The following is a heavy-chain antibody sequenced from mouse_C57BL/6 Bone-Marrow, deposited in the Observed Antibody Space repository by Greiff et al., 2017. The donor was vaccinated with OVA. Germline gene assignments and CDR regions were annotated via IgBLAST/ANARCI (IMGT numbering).Heavy chain of an antibody. V-gene: IGHV1-80*01. J-gene: IGHJ2*01. CDR1: GYAFSNYW. CDR3: ARGAY. Sequence: VKLMESGAELVKPGASVKISCKASGYAFSNYWMNWVKPRPGKGLEWIGQIYPGDGDINYNGKFKGKATLTADNSSSTAYMQFSSLTSEDSAVYFCARGAYWGQGTTLTVAS. CDR2: IYPGDGDI.